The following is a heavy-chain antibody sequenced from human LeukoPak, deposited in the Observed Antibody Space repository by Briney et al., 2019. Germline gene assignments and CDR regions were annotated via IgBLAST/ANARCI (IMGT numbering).Heavy chain of an antibody. CDR3: ARENGYYGSGSFPFDY. D-gene: IGHD3-10*01. CDR2: IIPIFGTA. J-gene: IGHJ4*02. Sequence: GASVKVSCKASEGTFSSYAISWVRQAPGQGLEWMGGIIPIFGTANYAQKFQGRVTITADESTSTAYMELSSLRSEDTAVYYCARENGYYGSGSFPFDYWGQGTLVTVSS. V-gene: IGHV1-69*13. CDR1: EGTFSSYA.